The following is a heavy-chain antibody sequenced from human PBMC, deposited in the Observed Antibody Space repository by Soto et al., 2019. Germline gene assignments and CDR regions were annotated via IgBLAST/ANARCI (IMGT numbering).Heavy chain of an antibody. CDR3: ARNLRNIPLDY. CDR2: IYYSGST. J-gene: IGHJ4*02. V-gene: IGHV4-39*01. D-gene: IGHD2-2*02. CDR1: GGSISSSSYY. Sequence: SETLSLTCTVSGGSISSSSYYWGWIRQPPGKGLEWIGSIYYSGSTYYNPSLKSRVTISVDTSKNQFSLKLSSVTAADTAVYYCARNLRNIPLDYWGQGTLVTVSS.